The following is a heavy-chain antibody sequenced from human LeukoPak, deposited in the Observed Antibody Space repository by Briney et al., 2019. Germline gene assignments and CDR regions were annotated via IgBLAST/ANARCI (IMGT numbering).Heavy chain of an antibody. V-gene: IGHV3-23*01. Sequence: PGGSLRLSCAVSGLTFSTYSMTWVRQGPGKGLEWVSSIYNSGAKIFYADSVKGRFTISRDNSKNMLYLQMNSLRVEDTAVYYCAKDVAPDSGWDLDYWGHGTLVTVSS. CDR2: IYNSGAKI. CDR1: GLTFSTYS. D-gene: IGHD6-19*01. CDR3: AKDVAPDSGWDLDY. J-gene: IGHJ4*01.